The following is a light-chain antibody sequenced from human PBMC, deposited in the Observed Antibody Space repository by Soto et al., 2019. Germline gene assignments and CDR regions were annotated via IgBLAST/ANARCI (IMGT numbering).Light chain of an antibody. CDR2: AAS. Sequence: DIQMTQSPSSLSASVGDRVTITCRASQNISSYLNWYQQKPGKAPKLLIYAASSLQSGVPSRFSGSGSGTDFTLTISSLQPEDFATYYCQQSYTTPRFTFGPGTKVDLK. CDR1: QNISSY. J-gene: IGKJ3*01. V-gene: IGKV1-39*01. CDR3: QQSYTTPRFT.